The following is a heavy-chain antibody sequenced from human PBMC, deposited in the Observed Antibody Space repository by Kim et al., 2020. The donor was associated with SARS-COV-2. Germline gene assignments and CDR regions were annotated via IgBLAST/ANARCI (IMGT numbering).Heavy chain of an antibody. D-gene: IGHD3-22*01. CDR2: ISSSSSYI. J-gene: IGHJ4*02. Sequence: GGSLRLSCAASGFTFSSYTMNWVRQAPGKGLEWVSSISSSSSYIYYADSLKGRFTISRDNANNALYLQMNSLRAEDTALYYCARERDSSGYADSWGQGTLVTVSS. CDR1: GFTFSSYT. V-gene: IGHV3-21*01. CDR3: ARERDSSGYADS.